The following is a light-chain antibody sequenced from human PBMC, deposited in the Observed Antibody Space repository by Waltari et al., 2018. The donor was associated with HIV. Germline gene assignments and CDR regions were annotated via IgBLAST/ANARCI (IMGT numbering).Light chain of an antibody. Sequence: IVLTQSPGTVSLSPGERATLSCRASQTIDSQHLAWSQHKSGQSHTLLIDESSKRASVVAERCSGSWSATDFTLIISSHEPADSAYYVWQQYDRAPITFGQGTRLEI. CDR1: QTIDSQH. V-gene: IGKV3-20*01. J-gene: IGKJ5*01. CDR2: ESS. CDR3: QQYDRAPIT.